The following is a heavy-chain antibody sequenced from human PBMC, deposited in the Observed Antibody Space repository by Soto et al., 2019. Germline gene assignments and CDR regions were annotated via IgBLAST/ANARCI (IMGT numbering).Heavy chain of an antibody. D-gene: IGHD3-16*01. J-gene: IGHJ4*01. V-gene: IGHV1-3*01. CDR1: GYTFTSYG. Sequence: ASVKVSCKASGYTFTSYGVSWVRQAPGQRLEWMGWLNGGSGDTQYSQKFQGRLILTGDTSASITYMELSSLTSEDTAVYYCAIYDYGLNGYWGQGTLVTVSS. CDR3: AIYDYGLNGY. CDR2: LNGGSGDT.